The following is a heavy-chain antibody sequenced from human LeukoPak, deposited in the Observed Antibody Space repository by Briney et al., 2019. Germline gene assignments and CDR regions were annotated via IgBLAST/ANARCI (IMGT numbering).Heavy chain of an antibody. CDR2: ISGNNDNP. Sequence: GAAVKVSCKASGYTFPKFGIAWVRQAPGRGLEWMGWISGNNDNPQSAQDLQGRVTVTTDRSTSTAYMELRSLRHDDTAVYYCARGDGGNPWDAYDIWGQGTMVTVSS. CDR3: ARGDGGNPWDAYDI. D-gene: IGHD4-23*01. V-gene: IGHV1-18*01. CDR1: GYTFPKFG. J-gene: IGHJ3*02.